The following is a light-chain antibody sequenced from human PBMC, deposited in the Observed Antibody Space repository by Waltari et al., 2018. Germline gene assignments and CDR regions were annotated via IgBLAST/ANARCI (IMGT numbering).Light chain of an antibody. J-gene: IGKJ2*01. CDR2: KAS. CDR3: QQYSNYPYT. Sequence: DIQLTQSPSTLSASVGDTVTITCRASPRISSWLAWYQQKPGKAPKLRIHKASTLESGVPSRFSGSGSGTEFTLTIDSLLPDDFATYYCQQYSNYPYTFGQGTKLEI. CDR1: PRISSW. V-gene: IGKV1-5*03.